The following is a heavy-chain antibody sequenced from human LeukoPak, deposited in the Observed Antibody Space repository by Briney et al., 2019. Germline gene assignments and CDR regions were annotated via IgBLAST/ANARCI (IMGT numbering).Heavy chain of an antibody. D-gene: IGHD2-15*01. Sequence: PGGSLRLSCAASGFTFSSYEMNWVRQAPGKGLEWVSSISSSSTYIYYADSVKGRFTISRDNAKNSLYLQMNSLRVEDTAVYYCARVGCSGGRCPGYGMDVWGQGTTVTVSS. CDR3: ARVGCSGGRCPGYGMDV. V-gene: IGHV3-21*01. CDR1: GFTFSSYE. CDR2: ISSSSTYI. J-gene: IGHJ6*02.